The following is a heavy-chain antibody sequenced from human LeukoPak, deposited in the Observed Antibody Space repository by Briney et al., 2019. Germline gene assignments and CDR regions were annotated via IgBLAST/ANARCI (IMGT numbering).Heavy chain of an antibody. CDR3: AKAETVTIPPNWFDP. CDR2: ISGSGDTI. D-gene: IGHD4-17*01. Sequence: GGSLRLSCAASGFTFNTYAMTWVRQAPGKGLEWVSVISGSGDTIYYADPVKGRFTISRDNSRNTLYLQMNSLRAEDTAVYYCAKAETVTIPPNWFDPWGQGTLVTVSS. J-gene: IGHJ5*02. CDR1: GFTFNTYA. V-gene: IGHV3-23*01.